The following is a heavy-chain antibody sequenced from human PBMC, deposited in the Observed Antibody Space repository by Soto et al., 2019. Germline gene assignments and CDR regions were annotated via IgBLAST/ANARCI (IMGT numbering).Heavy chain of an antibody. D-gene: IGHD4-17*01. J-gene: IGHJ4*02. CDR2: INPSGRT. CDR1: GGSFSGYY. V-gene: IGHV4-34*01. Sequence: QVQLQQWGAGLLKPSETLSLTCAVYGGSFSGYYWSWIRQPPGKGLEWLGEINPSGRTNYNPSLKSRVTRSVDSSKHQFSLKLSSVTAAATAVYYCARGGSYGTTVTTYPGRYYFDYWGQGTLVTVSS. CDR3: ARGGSYGTTVTTYPGRYYFDY.